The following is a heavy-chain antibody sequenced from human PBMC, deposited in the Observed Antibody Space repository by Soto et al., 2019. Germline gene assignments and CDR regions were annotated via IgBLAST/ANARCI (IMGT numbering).Heavy chain of an antibody. J-gene: IGHJ3*01. CDR1: GFSLTTNGVG. V-gene: IGHV2-5*02. D-gene: IGHD6-19*01. Sequence: QITLKESGPTLVKPTQTLTLTCSLSGFSLTTNGVGVGWIRQPPGKALEWLALIYWDGDKRYSPSLESRLTITKDTSKNQVFLIMTNMDPVDTATYYCAHRLRIEVSGTVMSGFVFWGQGTTVTVSS. CDR3: AHRLRIEVSGTVMSGFVF. CDR2: IYWDGDK.